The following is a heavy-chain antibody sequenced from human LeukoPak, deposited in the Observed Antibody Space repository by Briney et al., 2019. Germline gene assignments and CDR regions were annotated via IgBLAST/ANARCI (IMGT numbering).Heavy chain of an antibody. CDR1: GFTFSSYN. V-gene: IGHV3-21*01. Sequence: PGGSLRLSCAASGFTFSSYNMNWVRQAPGKGLEWVSSISSSSSYIYYADSVKGRFTISGDNAKNSLYLQMNSLRAEDTAVYYCARGMYYYGSGSSFDNWGQGTLVTVSS. D-gene: IGHD3-10*01. CDR2: ISSSSSYI. CDR3: ARGMYYYGSGSSFDN. J-gene: IGHJ4*02.